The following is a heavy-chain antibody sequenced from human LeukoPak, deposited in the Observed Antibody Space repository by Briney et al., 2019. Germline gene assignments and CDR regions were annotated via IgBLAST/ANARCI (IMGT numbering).Heavy chain of an antibody. D-gene: IGHD2-2*01. CDR2: ISYSGGRT. J-gene: IGHJ4*02. CDR1: GFTFSSYA. Sequence: PGGSLRLSCAASGFTFSSYAMSWVRQAPGKGLEWVSTISYSGGRTDYADSVKGRFAISRDSSKNTLYLQMNGLRGDDTAIYYCAKGTAAVDYWGQGALVTVSS. V-gene: IGHV3-23*01. CDR3: AKGTAAVDY.